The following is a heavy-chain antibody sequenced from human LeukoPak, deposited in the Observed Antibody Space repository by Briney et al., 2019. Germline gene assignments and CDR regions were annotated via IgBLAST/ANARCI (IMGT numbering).Heavy chain of an antibody. CDR2: IYSGGST. Sequence: GGSLSLSCAVSGLTVSSNYMSWVRQAPGKGLEWVSVIYSGGSTYYADSVKGRFTISREHSKNTLYLQMNSLRAEDTAVYYCARIAVTYTFDYWGQGTLVTVSS. D-gene: IGHD4-17*01. V-gene: IGHV3-66*01. CDR1: GLTVSSNY. CDR3: ARIAVTYTFDY. J-gene: IGHJ4*02.